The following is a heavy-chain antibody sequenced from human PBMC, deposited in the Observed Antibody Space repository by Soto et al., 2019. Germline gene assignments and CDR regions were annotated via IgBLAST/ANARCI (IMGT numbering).Heavy chain of an antibody. CDR2: ISGSGGST. J-gene: IGHJ3*02. CDR1: GFTFSSYA. CDR3: AKASLTLKSTSGCYFPRCAFDI. V-gene: IGHV3-23*01. D-gene: IGHD2-21*02. Sequence: EVQLLESGGGLVQPGGSLRLSCAASGFTFSSYAMSWVRQAPGKGLEWVSAISGSGGSTYYADSVKGQFTISRDNTNNTLYLQMHSMRPRDTAVDDCAKASLTLKSTSGCYFPRCAFDIWGQGTMVTVSS.